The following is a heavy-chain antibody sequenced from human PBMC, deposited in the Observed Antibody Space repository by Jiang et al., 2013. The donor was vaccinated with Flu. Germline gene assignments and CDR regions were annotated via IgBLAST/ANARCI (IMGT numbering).Heavy chain of an antibody. J-gene: IGHJ4*02. CDR1: GFDLRNYG. D-gene: IGHD2-8*01. CDR3: ARDVSLYAPEC. Sequence: GVVQPGGSLRLSCAASGFDLRNYGMFWFRQAPGKGLEWVAGLWSDGIAKYYADSVKGRFTISRDTSANTLSLQMSSLRGEDTAVYHCARDVSLYAPECWGRGTLVTVSS. V-gene: IGHV3-33*01. CDR2: LWSDGIAK.